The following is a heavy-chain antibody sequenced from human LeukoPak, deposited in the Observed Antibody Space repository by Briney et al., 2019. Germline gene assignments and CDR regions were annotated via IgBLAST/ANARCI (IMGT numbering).Heavy chain of an antibody. CDR3: ARSFAEITMIVVVKGPLDY. D-gene: IGHD3-22*01. V-gene: IGHV1-18*04. Sequence: ASVKVSCKASGYTFTSYYMHWVRQAPGQGLEWMGWISAYNGNTNYAQKLQGRVTMTTDTSTSTAYMELRSLRSDGTAVYYCARSFAEITMIVVVKGPLDYWGQGTLVTVSS. CDR2: ISAYNGNT. J-gene: IGHJ4*02. CDR1: GYTFTSYY.